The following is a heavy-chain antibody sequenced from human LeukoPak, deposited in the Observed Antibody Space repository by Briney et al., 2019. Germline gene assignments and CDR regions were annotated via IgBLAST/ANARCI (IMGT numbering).Heavy chain of an antibody. D-gene: IGHD6-19*01. CDR1: GVSISSSSYY. J-gene: IGHJ4*02. CDR2: IYYSGST. V-gene: IGHV4-39*01. Sequence: PSETLSLTCTVSGVSISSSSYYWGWIRQPPGKGLEWIGSIYYSGSTYYNPSLKSRVTISVDTSKNQFSLKLSSVTAADTAVYYCARRSSGWAFDYWGQGTLVTVSS. CDR3: ARRSSGWAFDY.